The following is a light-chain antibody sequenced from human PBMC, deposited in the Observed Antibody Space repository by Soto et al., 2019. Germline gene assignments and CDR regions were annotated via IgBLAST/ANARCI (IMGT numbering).Light chain of an antibody. V-gene: IGKV1-12*01. CDR2: GAS. Sequence: DIQMTQSPSSVSASVGDRVLITCRASPDISRWLGWYQQKPEKAPNLLIYGASTLPSGVPSRFSGGGSATDFTLTISNLQPEDFATYYCQQSKTFPPSFGGGTKVEIK. CDR1: PDISRW. CDR3: QQSKTFPPS. J-gene: IGKJ4*01.